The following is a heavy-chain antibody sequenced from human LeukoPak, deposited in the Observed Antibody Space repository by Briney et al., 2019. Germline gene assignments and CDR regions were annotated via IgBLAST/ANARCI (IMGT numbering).Heavy chain of an antibody. CDR3: AKDFSVYYYDSRVLDY. CDR2: IRYDGSNK. Sequence: SGGSPRLSCAASGFTFSSYGMHWVRQAPGKGLEWVAFIRYDGSNKYYADSVKGRFTISRDNSKNTLYLQMNRLRAEDTAVYYCAKDFSVYYYDSRVLDYWGQGTLVTVSS. J-gene: IGHJ4*02. V-gene: IGHV3-30*02. CDR1: GFTFSSYG. D-gene: IGHD3-22*01.